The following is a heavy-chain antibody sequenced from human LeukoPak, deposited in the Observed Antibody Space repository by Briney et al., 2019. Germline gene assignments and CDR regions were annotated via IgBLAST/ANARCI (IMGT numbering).Heavy chain of an antibody. CDR1: GFTFSIYA. V-gene: IGHV3-23*01. J-gene: IGHJ4*02. Sequence: GGSLRLSCEASGFTFSIYAMSWVRQAPGKGLEWLSIMSGAGGRIEYADSVKGRFTISRDNSKNTLYLQMNSLRAEDTAVYYCAKIDDYSSFGGSGSYPYFDYWGQGTLVTVSS. CDR3: AKIDDYSSFGGSGSYPYFDY. D-gene: IGHD4-11*01. CDR2: MSGAGGRI.